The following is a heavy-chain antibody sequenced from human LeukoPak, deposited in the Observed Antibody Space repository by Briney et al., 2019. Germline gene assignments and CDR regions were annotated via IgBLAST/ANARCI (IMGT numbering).Heavy chain of an antibody. V-gene: IGHV5-10-1*01. J-gene: IGHJ4*02. CDR3: ARHERPGYYGSGSYYGY. Sequence: GESLKISCKGSGCSFTSYWISWVRQVPGKGLEWMGRIDPSDSYTNYSPSFQGHVTISADKSISTAYLQWSSLKASDTAMYYCARHERPGYYGSGSYYGYWGQGTLVTVSS. D-gene: IGHD3-10*01. CDR1: GCSFTSYW. CDR2: IDPSDSYT.